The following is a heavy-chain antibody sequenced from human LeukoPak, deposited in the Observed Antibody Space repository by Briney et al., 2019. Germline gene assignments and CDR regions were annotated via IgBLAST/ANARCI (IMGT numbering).Heavy chain of an antibody. CDR2: IRYDGSNK. CDR3: AKDGYYYMDV. CDR1: GFTFGSYG. Sequence: GGSLRLSCAASGFTFGSYGMHWVRQAPGKGLEWVAFIRYDGSNKYYADSVKGRFTISRDNSKNTLYLQMNSLRVEDTAVYYCAKDGYYYMDVWGKGTTVTVSS. V-gene: IGHV3-30*02. J-gene: IGHJ6*03.